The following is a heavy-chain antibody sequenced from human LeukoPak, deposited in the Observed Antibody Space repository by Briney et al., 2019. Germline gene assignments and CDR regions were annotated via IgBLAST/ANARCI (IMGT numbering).Heavy chain of an antibody. CDR2: ISAYNGNT. CDR3: ARVKIDIVVVPAARGGWFDP. V-gene: IGHV1-18*04. CDR1: GYTFTSYG. J-gene: IGHJ5*02. D-gene: IGHD2-2*01. Sequence: ASVKVSCKASGYTFTSYGISWVRQAPGQGLEWMGWISAYNGNTNYAQKLQGRVTMTTDTSTSTAYMELRSLGSDDTAVYYCARVKIDIVVVPAARGGWFDPWGQGTLVTVSS.